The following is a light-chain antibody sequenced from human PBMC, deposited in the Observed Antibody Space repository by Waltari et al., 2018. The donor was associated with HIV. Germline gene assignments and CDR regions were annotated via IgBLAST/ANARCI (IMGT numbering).Light chain of an antibody. V-gene: IGLV7-46*01. CDR3: LLSFNGVVV. J-gene: IGLJ2*01. Sequence: QAVVTQEPSLTVSPGGTVTLTCAPSTGAVTSGLCPYWFQRRPGQAPKPLIYDTTNRHSWTPARFSGSLLGGKAALTLSGAQFEDEADYFCLLSFNGVVVFGGGTTLTVL. CDR2: DTT. CDR1: TGAVTSGLC.